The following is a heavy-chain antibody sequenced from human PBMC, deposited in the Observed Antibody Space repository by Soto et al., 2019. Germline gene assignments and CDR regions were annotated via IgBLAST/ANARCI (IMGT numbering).Heavy chain of an antibody. CDR1: GGSISGYY. D-gene: IGHD3-9*01. CDR2: IDHSGST. CDR3: ARGALSLRYFSPNNWFYP. V-gene: IGHV4-34*01. J-gene: IGHJ5*02. Sequence: SETLSLTCTVSGGSISGYYWSWIRQPPGKGLEWIGEIDHSGSTNYNPSLKSRVTISVDTSKNQFSLKLSSVTAADTAVYYCARGALSLRYFSPNNWFYPWGKGSLVTVSS.